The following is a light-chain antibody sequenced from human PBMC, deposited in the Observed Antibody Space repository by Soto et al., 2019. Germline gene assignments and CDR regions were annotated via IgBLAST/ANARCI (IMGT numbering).Light chain of an antibody. CDR2: GAS. Sequence: EIVLTQSPGTLSLSPGERATLSCRASQSVSSSYLAWYQQKPGQAPRLLIYGASTRATGIPARFSGSGSGTEFTLTISSLQSEDFAVYYCQQYQNSPRTFGQGTKVDIK. V-gene: IGKV3-20*01. CDR3: QQYQNSPRT. CDR1: QSVSSSY. J-gene: IGKJ1*01.